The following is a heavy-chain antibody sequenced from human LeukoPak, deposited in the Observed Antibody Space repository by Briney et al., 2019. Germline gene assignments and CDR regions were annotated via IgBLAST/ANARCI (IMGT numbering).Heavy chain of an antibody. D-gene: IGHD6-13*01. CDR2: IIPIFGTA. CDR3: AXXPLAAAGTGAKFDP. Sequence: GASVKVSCKASGGTFSSYAISWVRQAPGQGLEWMGGIIPIFGTANYAQKFQGRVTITADKSTSTAYMELSSLRSEDTAVYYCAXXPLAAAGTGAKFDPWGQGTLVTVSS. J-gene: IGHJ5*02. CDR1: GGTFSSYA. V-gene: IGHV1-69*06.